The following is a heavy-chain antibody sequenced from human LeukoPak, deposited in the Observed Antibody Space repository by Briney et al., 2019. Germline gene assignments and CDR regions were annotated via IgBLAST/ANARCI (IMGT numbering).Heavy chain of an antibody. CDR2: INHGGSEK. Sequence: GGSLRFSCAASGFSFSGYWMSWARQAPGKGLEWVALINHGGSEKYYVDSVKGRFTISRDNAENSLDLQMNSLRAEDTAVYYCARTGAPGTVDYWGQGTLVTVSS. J-gene: IGHJ4*02. CDR1: GFSFSGYW. CDR3: ARTGAPGTVDY. D-gene: IGHD6-13*01. V-gene: IGHV3-7*01.